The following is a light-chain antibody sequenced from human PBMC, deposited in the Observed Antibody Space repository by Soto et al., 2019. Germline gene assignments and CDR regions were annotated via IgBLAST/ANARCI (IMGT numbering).Light chain of an antibody. CDR1: QSISRY. Sequence: DIQMTQSPSSLSASVGDRVTITCRASQSISRYLNWYQHKPGKAPNLLIYAASSLQSGVPSRFSGSGSGTDFTLTISGLQPKNFAPYYCQQSYSFWTFGQGTKVKIK. CDR2: AAS. CDR3: QQSYSFWT. V-gene: IGKV1-39*01. J-gene: IGKJ1*01.